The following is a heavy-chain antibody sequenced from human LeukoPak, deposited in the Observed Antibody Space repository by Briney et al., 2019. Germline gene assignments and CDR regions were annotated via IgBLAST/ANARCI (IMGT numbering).Heavy chain of an antibody. V-gene: IGHV3-7*01. CDR2: IKQDGSEK. Sequence: GGSLRLSCAASGFTFSNYGMSWVRQAPGKGLEWVASIKQDGSEKFYVDSVKGRFTISRDNAKNSLYLQINSLRAEDTAVYYCVSFYEAYWGRGTLVTVSS. J-gene: IGHJ4*02. CDR1: GFTFSNYG. D-gene: IGHD2/OR15-2a*01. CDR3: VSFYEAY.